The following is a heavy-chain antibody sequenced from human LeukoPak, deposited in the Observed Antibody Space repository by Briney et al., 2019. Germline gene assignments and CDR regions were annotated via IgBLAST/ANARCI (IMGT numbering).Heavy chain of an antibody. Sequence: PGGSLRLSCSAPGFTFSSYGMNWVRQAPGKGLEWVALISYDGSNKYYADSVKGRFTISRDNSKNTLYLQMNSLSAEDTAVFYCAKDGASEVGFDYWGQGTLVTVSS. D-gene: IGHD2-2*01. CDR2: ISYDGSNK. CDR3: AKDGASEVGFDY. V-gene: IGHV3-30*18. J-gene: IGHJ4*02. CDR1: GFTFSSYG.